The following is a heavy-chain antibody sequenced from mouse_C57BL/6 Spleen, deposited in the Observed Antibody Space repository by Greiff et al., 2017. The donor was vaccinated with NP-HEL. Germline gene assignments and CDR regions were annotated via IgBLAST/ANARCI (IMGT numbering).Heavy chain of an antibody. Sequence: QVQLQQSGAELVRPGASVTLSCKASGYTFTDYEMHWVKQTPVHGLEWIGAIDPETGGTDYNQKFKGKAILTADKSSSTAYMELRSLTSEDSAVYYCTRGGYGSSYNYWGQGTTLTVSS. CDR2: IDPETGGT. D-gene: IGHD1-1*01. V-gene: IGHV1-15*01. CDR1: GYTFTDYE. J-gene: IGHJ2*01. CDR3: TRGGYGSSYNY.